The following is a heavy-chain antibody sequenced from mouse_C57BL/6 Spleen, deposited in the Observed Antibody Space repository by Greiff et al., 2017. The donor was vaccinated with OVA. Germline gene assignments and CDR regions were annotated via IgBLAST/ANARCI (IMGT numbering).Heavy chain of an antibody. CDR1: GYSFTGYY. D-gene: IGHD4-1*01. J-gene: IGHJ2*01. CDR2: INPSTGGT. V-gene: IGHV1-42*01. CDR3: ARDWDGVDY. Sequence: VQLQQSGPELVKPGASVKISCKASGYSFTGYYMNWVKQSPEKSLEWIGEINPSTGGTTYNQKFKAKATLTVDISSSTAYMQLKSLTSEDAAVYYCARDWDGVDYWGQGTTLTVSS.